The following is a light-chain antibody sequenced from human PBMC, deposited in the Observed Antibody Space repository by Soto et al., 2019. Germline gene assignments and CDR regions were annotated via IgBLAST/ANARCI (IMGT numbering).Light chain of an antibody. CDR3: QQYNNWPPWT. V-gene: IGKV3-15*01. J-gene: IGKJ1*01. Sequence: EIVMTQSPATLSVSPGERATLSCRASQSVSSNLAWYQQIPGQAPRLLIYGASTRATGTPARFSGSGSGTEFPLTSSRLQSEDFAVYYCQQYNNWPPWTVGQGTKVQIK. CDR1: QSVSSN. CDR2: GAS.